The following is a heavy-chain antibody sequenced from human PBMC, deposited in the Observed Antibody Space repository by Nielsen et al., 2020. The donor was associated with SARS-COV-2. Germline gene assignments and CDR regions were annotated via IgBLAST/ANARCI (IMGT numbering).Heavy chain of an antibody. J-gene: IGHJ6*03. Sequence: SVKVSCKASGGTFSSYAISWVRQAPGQGLEWMGGIIPIFGTANYAQKFQGRVTITADESTHTAYLELTSLRSEDTAVYYCAADRPDITHSIAFYYMDVWGKGTTVTVSS. CDR3: AADRPDITHSIAFYYMDV. CDR1: GGTFSSYA. V-gene: IGHV1-69*13. CDR2: IIPIFGTA. D-gene: IGHD1-14*01.